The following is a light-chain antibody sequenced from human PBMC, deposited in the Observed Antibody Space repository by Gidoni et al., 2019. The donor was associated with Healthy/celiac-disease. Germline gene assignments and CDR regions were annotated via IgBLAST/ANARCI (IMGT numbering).Light chain of an antibody. J-gene: IGKJ4*01. CDR3: QQYDNLPLT. V-gene: IGKV1-33*01. Sequence: DIQMTQSPSSLSASVGDRVTITCQAIQDISNYLNWYQQKPGKAPKLLIYDASNLEIGVPPRFSGSGSGTDFTFTISSLQPEDIATYYCQQYDNLPLTFGGGTKVEIK. CDR1: QDISNY. CDR2: DAS.